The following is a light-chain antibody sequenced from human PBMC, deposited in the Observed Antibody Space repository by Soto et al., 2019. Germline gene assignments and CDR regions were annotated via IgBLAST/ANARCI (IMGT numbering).Light chain of an antibody. V-gene: IGLV1-44*01. CDR1: SSNIGSNN. J-gene: IGLJ1*01. Sequence: QSVLTQPPSASGTPGQRVTISCSGSSSNIGSNNVNWYQQLPGTAPKLLIYSNNQRPSGVPDRFSGSKSGTSASLAIRGLQSEDEADYYCAAWDDSLNGYVFGTGTKVTVL. CDR3: AAWDDSLNGYV. CDR2: SNN.